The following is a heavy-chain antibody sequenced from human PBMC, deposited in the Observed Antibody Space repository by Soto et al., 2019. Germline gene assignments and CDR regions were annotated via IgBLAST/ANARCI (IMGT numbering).Heavy chain of an antibody. CDR3: TTGGPYYDFWSGYFHYYYGMDV. J-gene: IGHJ6*02. CDR1: GFTFSNAW. V-gene: IGHV3-15*07. D-gene: IGHD3-3*01. CDR2: ITSKPDGGTT. Sequence: EVQLVESGGGLVKPGGSLRLSCAASGFTFSNAWMNWVRQAPGKGLEWVGRITSKPDGGTTDYAAPVKGRFTISRDDSTNTLYLQMNSLKTEDTAVYYCTTGGPYYDFWSGYFHYYYGMDVWGQGTTVTVSS.